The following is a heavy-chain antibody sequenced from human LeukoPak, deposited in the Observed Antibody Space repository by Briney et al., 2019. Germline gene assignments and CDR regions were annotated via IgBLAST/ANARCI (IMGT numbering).Heavy chain of an antibody. CDR3: ARRSGSEWYVAGEY. CDR2: ISYDGSNK. D-gene: IGHD3-16*01. J-gene: IGHJ4*02. Sequence: GGSLRLSCAASGFTFSSYAIHWVRQAPGKGLEWVAVISYDGSNKYYADSVKGRSTISRDNSKNTLYLQMNSLRVEDTAVYYCARRSGSEWYVAGEYWGQGTLVTVSS. CDR1: GFTFSSYA. V-gene: IGHV3-30*04.